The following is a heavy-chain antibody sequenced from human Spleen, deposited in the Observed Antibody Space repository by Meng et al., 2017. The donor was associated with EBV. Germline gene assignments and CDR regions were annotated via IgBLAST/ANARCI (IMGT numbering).Heavy chain of an antibody. Sequence: HVPLESSGPGLVKPSQTLSSTCALPGDNVSNSSVAWNWIRQSPSRGLEWLSRTYYRSKWNNDYAISVRSRITVNADTSKNQLSLHLTSVTPEDAAVYFCARGQSSKRAIDYWGQGTLVTVSS. J-gene: IGHJ4*02. CDR1: GDNVSNSSVA. CDR2: TYYRSKWNN. V-gene: IGHV6-1*01. CDR3: ARGQSSKRAIDY. D-gene: IGHD1-26*01.